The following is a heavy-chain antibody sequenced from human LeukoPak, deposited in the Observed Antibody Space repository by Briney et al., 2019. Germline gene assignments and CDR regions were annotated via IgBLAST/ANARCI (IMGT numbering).Heavy chain of an antibody. J-gene: IGHJ4*02. CDR2: INHSGST. D-gene: IGHD4-11*01. V-gene: IGHV4-34*01. CDR3: ARGLFSTTVAHFDY. CDR1: GGSFSGYY. Sequence: SETLSLTCAVYGGSFSGYYWSWIRQPPGKGLEWIGEINHSGSTNYNPSLKSRVTISVGTSKNQFSLKLSSVTAADTAVYYCARGLFSTTVAHFDYWGQGTLVTVSS.